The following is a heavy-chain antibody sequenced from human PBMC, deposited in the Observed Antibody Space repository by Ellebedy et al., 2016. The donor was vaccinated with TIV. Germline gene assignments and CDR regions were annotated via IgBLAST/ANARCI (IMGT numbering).Heavy chain of an antibody. CDR3: ATGSQWELRGGSHFDY. J-gene: IGHJ4*02. CDR1: GFTFTSSA. V-gene: IGHV1-58*01. CDR2: IVVGSGNT. Sequence: SVKVSXKASGFTFTSSAVQWVRQARGQRLEWIGWIVVGSGNTDYAQKFQERVTITRDMSTSTAYMELSSLRSEDTAVYYCATGSQWELRGGSHFDYWGQGTLVTVSS. D-gene: IGHD1-26*01.